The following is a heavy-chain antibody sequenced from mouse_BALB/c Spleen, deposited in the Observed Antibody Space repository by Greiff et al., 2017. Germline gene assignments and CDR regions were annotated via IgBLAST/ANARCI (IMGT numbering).Heavy chain of an antibody. CDR2: IDPSDSET. Sequence: QVQLQQPGAELVKPGAPVKLSCKASGYTFTSYWMNWVKQRPGRGLEWIGRIDPSDSETHYNQKFKDKATLTVDKSSSTAYIQLSSLTSEDSAVYYCARGTTVVATWGYYAMDYWGQGTSVTVSS. J-gene: IGHJ4*01. CDR1: GYTFTSYW. V-gene: IGHV1-69*02. CDR3: ARGTTVVATWGYYAMDY. D-gene: IGHD1-1*01.